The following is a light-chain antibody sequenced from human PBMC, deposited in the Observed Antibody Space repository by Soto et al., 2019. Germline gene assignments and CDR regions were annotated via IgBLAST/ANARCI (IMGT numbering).Light chain of an antibody. CDR3: QHYNSYSEA. V-gene: IGKV1-5*03. Sequence: DIQMTQSPSTLSGSVGDRVTVTCLASQTISSWLAWYQHKPGKAHKLLIYKASTLKSVVPSRFIGSGSGTELTLTISSLQPDDFATYYCQHYNSYSEAFGQGTQVELK. CDR1: QTISSW. J-gene: IGKJ1*01. CDR2: KAS.